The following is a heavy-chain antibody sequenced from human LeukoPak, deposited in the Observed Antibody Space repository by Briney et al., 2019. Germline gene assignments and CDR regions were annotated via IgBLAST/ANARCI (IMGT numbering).Heavy chain of an antibody. Sequence: SETLSLTCTVSGYSISSGYYWGWIRQPPGKGLEWIGSIYHSGSTYYNPSLKSRVIISVDTSKNQFSLKLSSVTAADTAVYYCARDVYCNGGSCSTSPKNWGQGTPVTVSS. CDR1: GYSISSGYY. CDR3: ARDVYCNGGSCSTSPKN. J-gene: IGHJ4*02. D-gene: IGHD2-15*01. V-gene: IGHV4-38-2*02. CDR2: IYHSGST.